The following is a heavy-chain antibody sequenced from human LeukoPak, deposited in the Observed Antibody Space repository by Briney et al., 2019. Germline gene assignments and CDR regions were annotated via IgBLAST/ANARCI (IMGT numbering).Heavy chain of an antibody. D-gene: IGHD1-26*01. CDR3: ARGAVWDPGAFDV. Sequence: SQTLPLTCAISRDSDSSNRAAWNWIRQSPSRGLEWLGRTYYRSKRYFDYVVSVKSRITINPDTSKNQYSLQLNSVTPEDTAVYVCARGAVWDPGAFDVWGQGTMVTVSA. V-gene: IGHV6-1*01. CDR1: RDSDSSNRAA. J-gene: IGHJ3*01. CDR2: TYYRSKRYF.